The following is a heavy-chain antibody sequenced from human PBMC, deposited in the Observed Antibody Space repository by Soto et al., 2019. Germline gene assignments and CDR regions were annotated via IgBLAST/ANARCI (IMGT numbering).Heavy chain of an antibody. CDR1: GYTFTSYG. CDR3: ARDLYYYDSSGYYTPPPAGDFDY. J-gene: IGHJ4*02. Sequence: QVQLVQSGAEVKKPGASVKVSCKASGYTFTSYGISWVRQAPGQGLEWMGWISAYNGNTNYAQKLQGRVTMTTDTSPSPAYMELRSLRSDGTAVYYFARDLYYYDSSGYYTPPPAGDFDYWGQGTLVTVSS. D-gene: IGHD3-22*01. V-gene: IGHV1-18*01. CDR2: ISAYNGNT.